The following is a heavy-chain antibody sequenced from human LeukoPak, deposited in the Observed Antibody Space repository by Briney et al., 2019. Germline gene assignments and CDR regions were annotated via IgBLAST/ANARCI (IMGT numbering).Heavy chain of an antibody. CDR2: ISGSGGST. J-gene: IGHJ4*02. V-gene: IGHV3-23*01. D-gene: IGHD6-19*01. CDR1: GFTFSSYW. CDR3: AKSSYYRAVAGPADY. Sequence: GGSLRLSCAASGFTFSSYWMSWVRQAPGKGLEWVSAISGSGGSTYYADSVKGRFTISRDNSKNTLYLQMNSLRAEDTAVYYCAKSSYYRAVAGPADYWGQGTLVTVSS.